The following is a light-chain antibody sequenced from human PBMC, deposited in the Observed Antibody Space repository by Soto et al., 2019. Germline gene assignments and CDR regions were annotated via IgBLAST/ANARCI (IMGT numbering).Light chain of an antibody. Sequence: AIRMTQSPSSFSASTGDRVTITCRASQGISSYLAWYQQKPGKAPKLLIYAASTLQSGVPSRFSGSGSGTDFTLTISCLQSEDFATYYCQQYYSYPPWTF. V-gene: IGKV1-8*01. CDR1: QGISSY. J-gene: IGKJ1*01. CDR2: AAS. CDR3: QQYYSYPPWT.